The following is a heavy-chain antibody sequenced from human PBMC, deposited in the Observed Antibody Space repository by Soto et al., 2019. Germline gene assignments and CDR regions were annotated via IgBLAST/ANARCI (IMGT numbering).Heavy chain of an antibody. CDR2: MNPNSGNT. Sequence: ASVKVSCKASGYTFTSYYINWVLQATGQGLEWMGWMNPNSGNTGYAQKFQGRVTMTRNTSISTAYMELSSLRSEDTAVYYCARGIAVAGTPFDPWGQGTLVTVSS. V-gene: IGHV1-8*01. D-gene: IGHD6-19*01. CDR3: ARGIAVAGTPFDP. J-gene: IGHJ5*02. CDR1: GYTFTSYY.